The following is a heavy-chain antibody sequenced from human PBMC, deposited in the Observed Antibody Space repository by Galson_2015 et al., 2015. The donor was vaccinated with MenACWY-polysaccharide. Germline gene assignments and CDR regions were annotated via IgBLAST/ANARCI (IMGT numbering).Heavy chain of an antibody. J-gene: IGHJ6*02. CDR2: ISYDGSNK. V-gene: IGHV3-30-3*01. Sequence: SLRLSCAASGFTFSSYAMHWVRQAPGKGLEWVAVISYDGSNKYYADSVKGRFTISRDNSKNTLYLQMNSLRAEDTAVYYCARDLEYSSSSPCYYYAMDVWGQGTTVTVSS. CDR3: ARDLEYSSSSPCYYYAMDV. CDR1: GFTFSSYA. D-gene: IGHD6-6*01.